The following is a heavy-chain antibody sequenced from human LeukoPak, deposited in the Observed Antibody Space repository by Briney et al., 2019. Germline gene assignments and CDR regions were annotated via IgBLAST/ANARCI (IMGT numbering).Heavy chain of an antibody. CDR2: INHSGNT. CDR1: GGSFSGYY. V-gene: IGHV4-34*01. Sequence: SETLSLTCNVYGGSFSGYYWSWIRQSPGKGLEWIGEINHSGNTKSNPSLKNRLTMSVDTSKKHISLSLTSVTAADTAVYYCARFGFEYDVGSGIHFYYMDVWGTGTTVTVSS. CDR3: ARFGFEYDVGSGIHFYYMDV. D-gene: IGHD3-10*01. J-gene: IGHJ6*03.